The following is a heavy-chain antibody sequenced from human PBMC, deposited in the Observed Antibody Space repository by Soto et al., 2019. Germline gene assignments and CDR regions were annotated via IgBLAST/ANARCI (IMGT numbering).Heavy chain of an antibody. J-gene: IGHJ4*02. Sequence: SETLSLTCAVHGGSFSGYYWSWIRQPPGKGLEWIGEINHSGSTNYNPSLKSRVTISVDTSKNQFSLKLSSVTAADTAVYYCAVGAGGYSYGYHLGYWGQGTLVTVSS. CDR3: AVGAGGYSYGYHLGY. V-gene: IGHV4-34*01. CDR1: GGSFSGYY. D-gene: IGHD5-18*01. CDR2: INHSGST.